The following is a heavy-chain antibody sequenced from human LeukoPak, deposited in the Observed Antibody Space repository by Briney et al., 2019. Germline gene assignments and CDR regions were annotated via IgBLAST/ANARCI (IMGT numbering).Heavy chain of an antibody. CDR3: TRQDYYDSSGYYPFDY. CDR2: IRNKANNYAT. Sequence: GGSLKLSCAASGFTFSVSAMHWVRQASGKGLEWVGRIRNKANNYATAYAASVKGRFTISRDDSKNTAYLQMNSLKTEDTAVYYCTRQDYYDSSGYYPFDYWGQGTLVTVSS. D-gene: IGHD3-22*01. CDR1: GFTFSVSA. J-gene: IGHJ4*02. V-gene: IGHV3-73*01.